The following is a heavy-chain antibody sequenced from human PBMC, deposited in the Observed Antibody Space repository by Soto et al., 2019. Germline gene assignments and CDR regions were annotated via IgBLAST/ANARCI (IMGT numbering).Heavy chain of an antibody. CDR1: GYTFANYG. J-gene: IGHJ4*02. D-gene: IGHD4-17*01. V-gene: IGHV1-18*01. Sequence: ASVKVSCPASGYTFANYGISWLRQAPGQGLEWIGWISAYNGNTNYAQKFQGRVTMTTHTSTSTAYMELGSLRSDDTAVYFCARDLSEVAYRDNPTFHYWGQGTLVTVSS. CDR2: ISAYNGNT. CDR3: ARDLSEVAYRDNPTFHY.